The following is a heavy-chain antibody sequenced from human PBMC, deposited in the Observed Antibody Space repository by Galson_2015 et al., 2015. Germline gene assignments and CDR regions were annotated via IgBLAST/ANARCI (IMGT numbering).Heavy chain of an antibody. J-gene: IGHJ4*02. CDR2: IKPGGNEE. CDR1: GFTFSYSW. V-gene: IGHV3-7*01. D-gene: IGHD1-26*01. Sequence: SLRLSCAASGFTFSYSWMTWVRQAPGKGLEWVANIKPGGNEEYYVDSVKGRFTISRDDAKSSLYLQMNSLRAEDTAVYYCARGRVGTTYFDYWGQGTLVTVSS. CDR3: ARGRVGTTYFDY.